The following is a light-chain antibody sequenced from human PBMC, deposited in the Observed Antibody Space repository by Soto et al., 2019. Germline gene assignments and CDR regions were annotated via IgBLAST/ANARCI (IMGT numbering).Light chain of an antibody. V-gene: IGKV3-20*01. CDR1: QTVSSY. CDR3: QHYGSSRT. J-gene: IGKJ1*01. CDR2: GAS. Sequence: EIVLTQSPGTLSLSPGERATLSCRASQTVSSYLAWFQQRPGQAPRLLIYGASNRATGIPDRFSGSGSGTDFTLTISRLEPEDVAVYYCQHYGSSRTFGQGTKVEIK.